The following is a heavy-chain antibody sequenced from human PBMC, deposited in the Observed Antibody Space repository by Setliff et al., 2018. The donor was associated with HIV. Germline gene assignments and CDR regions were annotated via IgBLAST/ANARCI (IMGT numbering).Heavy chain of an antibody. Sequence: TSETLSLTCTVSGGSITSGHFYWGWIRQAPGKGLEWIGNILDGRVTFFNPSLRGRVTISVDASKNQVSLNLRPVTAADSAVYHCARPHSGRGGGAYFDPWGQGILVTVSS. CDR3: ARPHSGRGGGAYFDP. CDR1: GGSITSGHFY. J-gene: IGHJ5*02. D-gene: IGHD6-19*01. CDR2: ILDGRVT. V-gene: IGHV4-39*01.